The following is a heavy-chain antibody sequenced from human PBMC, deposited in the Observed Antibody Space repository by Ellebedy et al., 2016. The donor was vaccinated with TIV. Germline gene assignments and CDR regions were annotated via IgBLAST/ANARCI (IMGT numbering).Heavy chain of an antibody. D-gene: IGHD3-22*01. CDR1: GFPFTSYQ. CDR3: ASESPSLDPSFAIYYYDTSGYYEH. CDR2: IIGGNGST. J-gene: IGHJ4*02. V-gene: IGHV1-3*01. Sequence: AASVKVSCKASGFPFTSYQINWARQATGQGLEWMGWIIGGNGSTKYSQKFQGRLTITRDTSANTAYMELSSLRSEDTAVYYCASESPSLDPSFAIYYYDTSGYYEHWGQGTLVTVSS.